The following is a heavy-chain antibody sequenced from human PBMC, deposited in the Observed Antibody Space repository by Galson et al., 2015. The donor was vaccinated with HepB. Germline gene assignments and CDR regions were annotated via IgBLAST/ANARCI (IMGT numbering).Heavy chain of an antibody. CDR1: GFSLSTSGMC. V-gene: IGHV2-70*11. D-gene: IGHD3-22*01. J-gene: IGHJ4*02. CDR2: IDWDDDK. Sequence: PALVKPTQTLTLTCTSSGFSLSTSGMCVSWIRQPPGKALEWLARIDWDDDKYYSTSLKTRLAISKDTSKNQVVLTMTNMDPVDTATYYCARDYYDSSGYYGVDYWGQGTLVTVSS. CDR3: ARDYYDSSGYYGVDY.